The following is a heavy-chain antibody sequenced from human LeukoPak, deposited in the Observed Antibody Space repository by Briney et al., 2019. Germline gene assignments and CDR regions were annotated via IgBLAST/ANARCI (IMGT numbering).Heavy chain of an antibody. J-gene: IGHJ4*02. D-gene: IGHD3-16*01. V-gene: IGHV4-39*01. CDR1: GGSISSSSYY. Sequence: PSETLSLTCTVSGGSISSSSYYWGWIRQPPGKGLEWIGSIYYSGSTYYNPSLKSRVTISVDTSKNQFSLKLSSVTAADTAVYYCATQPGSRYDYVFPGWFEVDYWGQGTLVTVSS. CDR2: IYYSGST. CDR3: ATQPGSRYDYVFPGWFEVDY.